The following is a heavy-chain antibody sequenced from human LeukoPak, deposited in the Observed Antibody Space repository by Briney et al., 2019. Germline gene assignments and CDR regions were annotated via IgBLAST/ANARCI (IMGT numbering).Heavy chain of an antibody. V-gene: IGHV4-61*02. J-gene: IGHJ4*02. CDR2: IYTSGST. CDR1: GGSISSGSYY. CDR3: ARAVYDFWSGYLDY. D-gene: IGHD3-3*01. Sequence: SQTLSLTCTVAGGSISSGSYYWGWIRQPGGRGLEWIGRIYTSGSTNYNPSLKSRVTISVDTSKNQFSLKLSSVTAADTAVYYCARAVYDFWSGYLDYWGQGTLVTVSS.